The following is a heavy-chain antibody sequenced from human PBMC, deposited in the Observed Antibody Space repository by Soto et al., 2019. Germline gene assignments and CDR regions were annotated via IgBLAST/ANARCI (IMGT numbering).Heavy chain of an antibody. J-gene: IGHJ5*02. Sequence: SETLSLTCAVYGGSFSGYYWSWIRQPPGKGLEWIGEINHSGSTNYNPSLKSRVTISVDTSKNQFSLKLSSVTAADTAVYYCASVNCSSTSCSSYNWFDPWGQGTLVTVSS. CDR1: GGSFSGYY. CDR3: ASVNCSSTSCSSYNWFDP. V-gene: IGHV4-34*01. D-gene: IGHD2-2*01. CDR2: INHSGST.